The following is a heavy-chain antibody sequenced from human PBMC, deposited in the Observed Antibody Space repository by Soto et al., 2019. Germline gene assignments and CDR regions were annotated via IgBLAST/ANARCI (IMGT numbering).Heavy chain of an antibody. V-gene: IGHV4-4*02. CDR3: ARDPSRGVGSVFDY. D-gene: IGHD1-26*01. J-gene: IGHJ4*02. CDR2: IYHTGRT. CDR1: GGSISSSNW. Sequence: PSETLSLTCAVSGGSISSSNWWSWVRQPPGKGLEWIGEIYHTGRTNYNPSLNIRVTISVDKSKNQFSLKLTSVTAADTAVYYCARDPSRGVGSVFDYWGQGTLVTVSS.